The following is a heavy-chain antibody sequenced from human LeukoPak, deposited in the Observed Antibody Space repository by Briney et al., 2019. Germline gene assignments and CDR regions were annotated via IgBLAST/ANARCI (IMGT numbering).Heavy chain of an antibody. J-gene: IGHJ6*02. Sequence: ASVKVSCKASGYTFTSYAMNWVRQAPGQGLEWMGWINTNTGNPTYAQGFTARFVFSLDTSVSTAYLQISSLKAEDTAVYYCARDMGSGWPYGMDVWGQGTTVTVSS. V-gene: IGHV7-4-1*02. CDR3: ARDMGSGWPYGMDV. D-gene: IGHD6-19*01. CDR1: GYTFTSYA. CDR2: INTNTGNP.